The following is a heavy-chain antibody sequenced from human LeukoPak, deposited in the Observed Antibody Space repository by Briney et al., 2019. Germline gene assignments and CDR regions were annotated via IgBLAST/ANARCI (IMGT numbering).Heavy chain of an antibody. V-gene: IGHV3-21*04. CDR2: ISSSSSYI. J-gene: IGHJ4*02. Sequence: GGSLRLSCAASGFTFSSYSMNWVRQAPGKGLEWVSSISSSSSYIYYADSVKGRFTISRDNSKNTLYLQMNSLRAEDTAVYYCAKSGSITFDYWGQGTLVTVSS. CDR1: GFTFSSYS. CDR3: AKSGSITFDY.